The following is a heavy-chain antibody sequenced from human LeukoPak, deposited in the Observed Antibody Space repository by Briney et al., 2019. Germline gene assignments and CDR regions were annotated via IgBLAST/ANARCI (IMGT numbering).Heavy chain of an antibody. D-gene: IGHD2-15*01. CDR2: IVVGSGNT. CDR3: AAGWVCSGGSCYYYFDY. CDR1: GFTFTSSA. V-gene: IGHV1-58*02. Sequence: ASVKVSCKASGFTFTSSAMQWVRQARGQRLEWIGWIVVGSGNTNYAQKFQERVTITRDMSTGTAYMELSSLGSEDTAVYYCAAGWVCSGGSCYYYFDYWGQGTLVTVSS. J-gene: IGHJ4*02.